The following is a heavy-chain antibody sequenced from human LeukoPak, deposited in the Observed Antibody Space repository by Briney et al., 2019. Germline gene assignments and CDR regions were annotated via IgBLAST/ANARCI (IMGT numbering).Heavy chain of an antibody. V-gene: IGHV3-74*01. J-gene: IGHJ4*02. CDR3: ARGVEMATPKDYFDY. CDR1: EFTFSSYW. D-gene: IGHD5-24*01. CDR2: INSDGSST. Sequence: GGSLRLACAASEFTFSSYWMHWVRQAPGKGLVWVSRINSDGSSTSYADSVKGRFTISRDNAKNTLYLQMNSLRAEDTAVYYCARGVEMATPKDYFDYSGQGTLVTVSS.